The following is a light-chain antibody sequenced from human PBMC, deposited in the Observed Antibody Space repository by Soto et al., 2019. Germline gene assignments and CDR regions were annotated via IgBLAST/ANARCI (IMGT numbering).Light chain of an antibody. CDR3: QQYNSLPYT. V-gene: IGKV1-33*01. J-gene: IGKJ2*01. CDR2: TVP. Sequence: DIQMTQSPSSLSASLGDRVTITCRASQDISTSLNWYQQKPGKAPNLLIYTVPNLETGVPSRFSGSGSGTVFTLTISALQPEDIATDYCQQYNSLPYTFGQGTRLEIE. CDR1: QDISTS.